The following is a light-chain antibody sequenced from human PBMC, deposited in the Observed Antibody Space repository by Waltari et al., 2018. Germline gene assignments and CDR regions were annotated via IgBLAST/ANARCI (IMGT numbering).Light chain of an antibody. CDR1: NIGSSS. V-gene: IGLV3-21*04. CDR3: HVWHPDMDPGV. J-gene: IGLJ1*01. CDR2: YDS. Sequence: SYALTQPPSVSVAPGTTARIPCGGDNIGSSSVHWYQQKPGQAPVLVIFYDSDRPSGIPERFSGSNSGNTATLTISSVEAGDEAKYYCHVWHPDMDPGVFGPGTEVSV.